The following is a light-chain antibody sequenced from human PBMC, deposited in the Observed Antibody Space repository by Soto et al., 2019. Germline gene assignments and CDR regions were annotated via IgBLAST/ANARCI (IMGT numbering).Light chain of an antibody. J-gene: IGKJ1*01. CDR1: QSVSSSY. V-gene: IGKV3-20*01. CDR3: HQYNNWPPWT. CDR2: GAS. Sequence: EIVLTQSPGTLSLSPGDRATLSCRASQSVSSSYLAWYQQKGGQAPRLLIYGASRRATGTPDRFSGSGSGTDFTLTISRLEPEDYAVYYCHQYNNWPPWTFGQGTKVEIK.